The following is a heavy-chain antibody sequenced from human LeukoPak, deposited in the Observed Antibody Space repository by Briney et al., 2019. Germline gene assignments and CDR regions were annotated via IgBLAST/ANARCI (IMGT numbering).Heavy chain of an antibody. J-gene: IGHJ4*02. V-gene: IGHV4-39*01. CDR2: IYYSGST. CDR3: AGRFYCSSTSCSFGLFDY. D-gene: IGHD2-2*01. CDR1: GGSISSTRYF. Sequence: PSETLSLTCTVSGGSISSTRYFWGWIRLPPGKGLEWIGSIYYSGSTYYNPSLKSRVTISVDTSKNQFSLKLSSVTAADTAVYYCAGRFYCSSTSCSFGLFDYWGQGTLVTVSS.